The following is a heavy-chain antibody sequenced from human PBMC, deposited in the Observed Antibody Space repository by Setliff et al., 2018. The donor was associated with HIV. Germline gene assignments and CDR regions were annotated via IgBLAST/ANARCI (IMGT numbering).Heavy chain of an antibody. J-gene: IGHJ4*02. CDR2: ISPYNGNT. CDR3: ARANYDILTAFEGEWDY. D-gene: IGHD3-9*01. CDR1: GYTFTSYA. V-gene: IGHV1-18*01. Sequence: ASVKVSCKASGYTFTSYAMHWVRQAPGQRLEWMGWISPYNGNTNYAQKLQGRVTMTTDTSTSTAYMELRSLRSDDTAVYYCARANYDILTAFEGEWDYWGQGTLVTVSS.